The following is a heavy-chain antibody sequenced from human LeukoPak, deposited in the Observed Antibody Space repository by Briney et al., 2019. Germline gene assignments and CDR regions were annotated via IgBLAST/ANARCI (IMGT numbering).Heavy chain of an antibody. Sequence: GGSLRLSCAASGFTFTSYAMSWVRQAPGKGLEWVSGISWNGGSIEYADSVKGRFTISRDNAKNSLYLQMNSLRTEDTAFYYCAKAEGFFGGYYDHWGQGTLVTVSS. D-gene: IGHD2-8*01. CDR2: ISWNGGSI. CDR1: GFTFTSYA. V-gene: IGHV3-9*01. CDR3: AKAEGFFGGYYDH. J-gene: IGHJ5*02.